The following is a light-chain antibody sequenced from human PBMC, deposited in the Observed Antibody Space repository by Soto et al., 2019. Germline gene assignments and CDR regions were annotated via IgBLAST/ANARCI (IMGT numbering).Light chain of an antibody. J-gene: IGKJ5*01. V-gene: IGKV3-11*01. CDR1: PSVTNF. CDR3: QQRNIWPPVT. Sequence: PGERATLSCRASPSVTNFLAWYQQKPGQAPRLLIYGAFNRATGIPARFSGSGSGTDFTLTISSLEPEDSAIYYCQQRNIWPPVTFGQGTRLEIK. CDR2: GAF.